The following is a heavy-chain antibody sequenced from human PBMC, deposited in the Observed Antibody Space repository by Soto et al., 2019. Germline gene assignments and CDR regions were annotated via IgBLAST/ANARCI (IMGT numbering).Heavy chain of an antibody. CDR3: ARAYGEQYYYGMDV. CDR2: ISAYNGNT. V-gene: IGHV1-18*01. J-gene: IGHJ6*02. Sequence: ASVKVSCKASGYTFTSYGISWVRQAPGQGLEWMGWISAYNGNTNYAQKFQGRVTITADESTSTAYMELSSLRSEDTAVYYCARAYGEQYYYGMDVWGQGTTVTVS. CDR1: GYTFTSYG. D-gene: IGHD4-17*01.